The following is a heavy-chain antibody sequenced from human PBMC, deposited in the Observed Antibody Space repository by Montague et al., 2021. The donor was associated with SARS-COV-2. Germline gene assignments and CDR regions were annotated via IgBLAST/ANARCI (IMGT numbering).Heavy chain of an antibody. V-gene: IGHV3-64*01. Sequence: SLRLSCAASGFTFSTYAMHWVRQAPGKGLEFVSATTNNGVSTYYASSVKGRFTISRDNSKNTLYLQMGRLRSEDMAVYFCARSGLSGSYDYWGQGTLVTVSS. CDR3: ARSGLSGSYDY. CDR1: GFTFSTYA. J-gene: IGHJ4*02. CDR2: TTNNGVST. D-gene: IGHD1-26*01.